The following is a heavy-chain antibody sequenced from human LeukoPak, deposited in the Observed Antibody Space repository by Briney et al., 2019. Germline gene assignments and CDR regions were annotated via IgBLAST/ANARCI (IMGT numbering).Heavy chain of an antibody. V-gene: IGHV3-48*01. CDR3: GKDPNGNFIGAFDF. CDR1: GFTFSSYS. D-gene: IGHD4-23*01. CDR2: ISSSSSTI. Sequence: GGSLRLSCAASGFTFSSYSMNWVRQAPGKGLEWVSYISSSSSTIYYADSVKGRFTISRDNSKNTLYLQMDSLRVEDTAVYYCGKDPNGNFIGAFDFWGQGTMVTVSS. J-gene: IGHJ3*01.